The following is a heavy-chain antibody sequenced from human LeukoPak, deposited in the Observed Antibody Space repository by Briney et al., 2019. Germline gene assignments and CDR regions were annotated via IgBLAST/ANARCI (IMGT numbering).Heavy chain of an antibody. CDR2: IYTSGST. Sequence: SETLSLTCTVSGGSISSGSYYWSWIRQPAGKGLEWIGRIYTSGSTNYNPSLKSRVTISVDTSKNQFSLKLSSVTAADTAVYYCARDLYYYDSSGYYSDYWGQGTLVTVSS. CDR1: GGSISSGSYY. V-gene: IGHV4-61*02. CDR3: ARDLYYYDSSGYYSDY. D-gene: IGHD3-22*01. J-gene: IGHJ4*02.